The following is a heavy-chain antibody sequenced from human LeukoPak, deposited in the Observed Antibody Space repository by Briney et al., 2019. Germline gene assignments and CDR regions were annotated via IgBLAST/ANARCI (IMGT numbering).Heavy chain of an antibody. D-gene: IGHD2-8*01. J-gene: IGHJ5*02. CDR3: TTPNEGNWFDP. Sequence: GGSLRLSCAASGFTFSDSAIHWGRQASGKGLEWVGRIRDKGYGHATAYAASVKGRFTLSRDDSKNTAYLQMNSLKTEDTALYYCTTPNEGNWFDPWGQGTLVTVSS. CDR1: GFTFSDSA. CDR2: IRDKGYGHAT. V-gene: IGHV3-73*01.